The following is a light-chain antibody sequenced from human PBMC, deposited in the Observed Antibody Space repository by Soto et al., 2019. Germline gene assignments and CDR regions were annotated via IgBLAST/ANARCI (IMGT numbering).Light chain of an antibody. CDR2: EVS. CDR3: TSYTTSSTLV. CDR1: SSDVGSYNR. Sequence: QSVLTQPPSVSGSPGQSVTISCTGTSSDVGSYNRVSWYQQPPGTPPKVMIYEVSNRPSGVPDRFSGSKSGNTASLTISGLQAEDEADYYCTSYTTSSTLVFGGGTQLTVL. V-gene: IGLV2-18*02. J-gene: IGLJ7*01.